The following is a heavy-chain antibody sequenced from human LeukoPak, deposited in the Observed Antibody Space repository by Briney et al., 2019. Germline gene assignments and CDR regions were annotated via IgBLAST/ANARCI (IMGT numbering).Heavy chain of an antibody. CDR1: GGSISSYY. CDR3: ARAVSGRFDY. CDR2: IYYSGST. J-gene: IGHJ4*02. V-gene: IGHV4-59*08. D-gene: IGHD6-19*01. Sequence: PSETLSLTCIVSGGSISSYYWNWIRQPPGKGLEWTGYIYYSGSTNYNPSLKSRVTISVDTSKNQFSLKLSSVTAADTAMYYCARAVSGRFDYWGQGTLVTVSS.